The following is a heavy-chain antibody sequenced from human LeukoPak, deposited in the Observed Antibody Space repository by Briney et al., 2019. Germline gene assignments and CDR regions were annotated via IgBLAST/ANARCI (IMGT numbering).Heavy chain of an antibody. CDR1: GYSFTTYW. CDR3: ARHQSGRRYDALDV. J-gene: IGHJ3*01. Sequence: GESLKISCKTSGYSFTTYWIDWVRQMPGKGLEWMGIIYPGDSDTTYSPSFQGQVTISVDKSTSTAYLQWTSLKASDTAMCYCARHQSGRRYDALDVWGQGTMVTVSS. D-gene: IGHD3-3*01. CDR2: IYPGDSDT. V-gene: IGHV5-51*01.